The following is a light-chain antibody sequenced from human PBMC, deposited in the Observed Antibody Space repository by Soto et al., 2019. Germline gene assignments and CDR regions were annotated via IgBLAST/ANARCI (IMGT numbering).Light chain of an antibody. J-gene: IGKJ4*01. Sequence: IPLTQSPSSLSSVGDRVTITCRASQGISSYLAWYQQKPGKAPKLLIYAASTLQSGVPSRFSGSGSGTDFTLTISSLQPEDFATYYCQQLNSYPRTFGGGTKVEIK. CDR3: QQLNSYPRT. CDR1: QGISSY. CDR2: AAS. V-gene: IGKV1-9*01.